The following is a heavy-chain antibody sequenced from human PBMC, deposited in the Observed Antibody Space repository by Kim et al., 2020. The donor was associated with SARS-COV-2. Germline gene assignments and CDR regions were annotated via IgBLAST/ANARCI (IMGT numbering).Heavy chain of an antibody. J-gene: IGHJ4*02. Sequence: GGSLRLSCAASGFTFSSYGMHWVRQAPGKGLEWVAVISYDGSNKYYADSVKGRFTISRDNSKNTLYLQMNSLRAEDTAVYYCAKGVPKLKSIAVAAYSTGPRGQGTLVTVSS. CDR3: AKGVPKLKSIAVAAYSTGP. V-gene: IGHV3-30*18. CDR2: ISYDGSNK. D-gene: IGHD6-19*01. CDR1: GFTFSSYG.